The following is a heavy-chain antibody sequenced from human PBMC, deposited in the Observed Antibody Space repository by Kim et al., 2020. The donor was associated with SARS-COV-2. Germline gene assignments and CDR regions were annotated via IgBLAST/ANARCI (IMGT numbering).Heavy chain of an antibody. D-gene: IGHD2-15*01. J-gene: IGHJ3*02. Sequence: LKSRVTISGDTSKNQFSLRLSSVIAADTAVYYCARGAMVVAATGRGAFDIWGQGTMVTVSS. CDR3: ARGAMVVAATGRGAFDI. V-gene: IGHV4-39*07.